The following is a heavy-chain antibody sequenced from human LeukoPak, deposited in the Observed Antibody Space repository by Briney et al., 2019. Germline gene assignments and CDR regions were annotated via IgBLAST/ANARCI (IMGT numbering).Heavy chain of an antibody. V-gene: IGHV3-53*01. CDR2: IYPGGVT. CDR3: AREIGYYFDSDDSRLRGRLDV. D-gene: IGHD3-22*01. Sequence: GGSLRLSCAASGFTINTNYMDWVRQAPGRGLEWLSVIYPGGVTKYAESLKGRFTVSRDIDKTTVYLEMNDLRAEDTALYYCAREIGYYFDSDDSRLRGRLDVWGKGTSVTVSS. J-gene: IGHJ6*04. CDR1: GFTINTNY.